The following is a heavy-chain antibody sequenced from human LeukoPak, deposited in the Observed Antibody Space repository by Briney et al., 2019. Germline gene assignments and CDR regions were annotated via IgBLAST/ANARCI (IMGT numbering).Heavy chain of an antibody. CDR3: AAVSAAGTYFQH. Sequence: GGSLRLSCAASGFTVCSNYMSWVRQAPGKGLEWVSVIYSGGSTYYADSVKGGFTISRDNSKNTLYLQMNSLRAEDTAVYYCAAVSAAGTYFQHWGQGTLVTVSS. J-gene: IGHJ1*01. V-gene: IGHV3-53*01. D-gene: IGHD6-13*01. CDR1: GFTVCSNY. CDR2: IYSGGST.